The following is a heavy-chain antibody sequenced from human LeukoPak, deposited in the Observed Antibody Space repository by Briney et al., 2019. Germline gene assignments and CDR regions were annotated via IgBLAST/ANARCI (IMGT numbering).Heavy chain of an antibody. CDR1: GFTFSSYA. CDR2: ISGSGGST. D-gene: IGHD3-10*01. V-gene: IGHV3-23*01. Sequence: PGGSLRLSCAAPGFTFSSYAMSWVRQAPGKGLEWVSAISGSGGSTYYADSVKGRFTISRDNSKNTLYLQMNSLRAEDTAVYYCAQPPSPMVRGVIVWGQGTLVTVSS. CDR3: AQPPSPMVRGVIV. J-gene: IGHJ4*02.